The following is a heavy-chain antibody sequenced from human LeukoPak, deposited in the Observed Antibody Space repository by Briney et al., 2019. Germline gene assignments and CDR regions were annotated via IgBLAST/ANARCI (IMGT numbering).Heavy chain of an antibody. J-gene: IGHJ5*02. Sequence: SETLSLTCTVSGGSISSSNYYWGWIRQPPGKGLEWIGSVYYSGRTYCNPSLKSRVTISVDTSKNHFSLKLSSVTAADTALYYCARHASALRFLEWPRIFDPWGQGTLVTVSS. V-gene: IGHV4-39*01. D-gene: IGHD3-3*01. CDR1: GGSISSSNYY. CDR3: ARHASALRFLEWPRIFDP. CDR2: VYYSGRT.